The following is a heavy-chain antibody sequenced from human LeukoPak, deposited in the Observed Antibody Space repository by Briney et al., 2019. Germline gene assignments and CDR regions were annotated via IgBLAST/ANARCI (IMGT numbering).Heavy chain of an antibody. V-gene: IGHV1-24*01. J-gene: IGHJ3*02. CDR2: FDPEDAEE. D-gene: IGHD5-12*01. CDR1: RYALSELA. Sequence: ASVKVSCKVSRYALSELAMHWVRQAPGTGLEWMGGFDPEDAEEIYAQNFQGRVTMTEDTSTDTAYMELSSLRSEDTAVYYCATAVGTTMHVFDIWGQGTLVTVSS. CDR3: ATAVGTTMHVFDI.